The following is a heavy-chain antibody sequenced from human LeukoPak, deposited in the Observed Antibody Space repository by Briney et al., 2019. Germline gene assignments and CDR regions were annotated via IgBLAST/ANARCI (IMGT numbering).Heavy chain of an antibody. D-gene: IGHD6-13*01. Sequence: SETLCLTCTVSGGSISSYDWSWVRQPPGKGLEWIGYIYYSGSTNYNPSPKSRVTISLDPSTNQCSLNLSSCTASATPAYPCARHSKWGDSSSPYRPFDHWGQGTLVTVSS. J-gene: IGHJ4*02. CDR1: GGSISSYD. V-gene: IGHV4-59*08. CDR3: ARHSKWGDSSSPYRPFDH. CDR2: IYYSGST.